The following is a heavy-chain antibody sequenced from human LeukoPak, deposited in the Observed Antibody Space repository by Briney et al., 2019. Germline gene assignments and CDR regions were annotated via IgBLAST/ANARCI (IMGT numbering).Heavy chain of an antibody. J-gene: IGHJ5*02. CDR3: ARDPRGYNWFDP. CDR1: GFTFRSYW. Sequence: PGGSLRLSXAASGFTFRSYWMHWVRQAPGKGLVWVSRINSDGSSTSYADSVKGRFTISRDNAKNTLYLQMNSLRAEDTAVYYCARDPRGYNWFDPWGQGTLVTVSS. D-gene: IGHD5-12*01. CDR2: INSDGSST. V-gene: IGHV3-74*01.